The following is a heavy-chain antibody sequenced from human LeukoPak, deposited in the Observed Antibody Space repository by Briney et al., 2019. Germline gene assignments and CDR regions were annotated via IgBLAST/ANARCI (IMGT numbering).Heavy chain of an antibody. V-gene: IGHV3-21*01. D-gene: IGHD4-17*01. CDR3: ARWADYGDNFDY. CDR1: GFTFSYYS. Sequence: GGSLRLSCAASGFTFSYYSMHWVRQAPGKGREWVASITLSSNYISYADSLKGRVTISRDNATNSLYLRMSSLTAEDTAVYYCARWADYGDNFDYWGQGSLVIVSS. J-gene: IGHJ4*02. CDR2: ITLSSNYI.